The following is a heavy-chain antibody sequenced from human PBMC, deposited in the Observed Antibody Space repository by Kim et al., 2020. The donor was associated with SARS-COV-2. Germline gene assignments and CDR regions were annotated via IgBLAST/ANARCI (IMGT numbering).Heavy chain of an antibody. Sequence: SESLSLTCTVSGGSISSSSYYWGWIRQPPGKGLEWIGSIYYSGSTYYNPSLKSRVTISVDTSKNQFSLKLSSVTAADTAVYYCARFALSNFLEWLFWGQGTLVTVSS. CDR2: IYYSGST. CDR1: GGSISSSSYY. D-gene: IGHD3-3*01. CDR3: ARFALSNFLEWLF. J-gene: IGHJ4*02. V-gene: IGHV4-39*07.